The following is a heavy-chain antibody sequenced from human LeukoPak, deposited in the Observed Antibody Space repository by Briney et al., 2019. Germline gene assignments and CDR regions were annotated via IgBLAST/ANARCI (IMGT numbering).Heavy chain of an antibody. Sequence: GGSLRLSCAASGFTFSSYSMNWVRQAPGKGLEWVSSISSSSSYIYYADSVKGRFTISRDNAKNSLYLQMNSLRAEDTAVYYCARDSGPLAYCGGDCYSDAEYFQHWGQGTLVTVSS. CDR1: GFTFSSYS. CDR3: ARDSGPLAYCGGDCYSDAEYFQH. D-gene: IGHD2-21*02. CDR2: ISSSSSYI. V-gene: IGHV3-21*01. J-gene: IGHJ1*01.